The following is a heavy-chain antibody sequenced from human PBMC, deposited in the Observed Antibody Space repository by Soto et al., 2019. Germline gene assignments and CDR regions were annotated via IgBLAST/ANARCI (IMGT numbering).Heavy chain of an antibody. Sequence: GGSLRLSCAASGFTFSDYYMSWIRQAPGKGLEWVSYISSSGSTIYYADSVKGRFTISRDNAKNSLYLQMNSLRAEDTAVYYCARDNADIVVVPGRLNWFDPWGQGTLVTVSS. CDR3: ARDNADIVVVPGRLNWFDP. D-gene: IGHD2-2*01. V-gene: IGHV3-11*01. J-gene: IGHJ5*02. CDR2: ISSSGSTI. CDR1: GFTFSDYY.